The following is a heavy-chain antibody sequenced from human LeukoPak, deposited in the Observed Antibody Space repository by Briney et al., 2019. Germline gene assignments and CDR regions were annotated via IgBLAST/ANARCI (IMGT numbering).Heavy chain of an antibody. CDR3: AKEGAYGMAAFFDN. J-gene: IGHJ4*02. CDR2: IFSSGHDA. Sequence: GGSRRLSCAAAGFSFSGCSMAWVRQAPGKGLEWVSGIFSSGHDAFYADSVRGRFTMSRDNSKNMLYLHMNNLRAADKAVYYCAKEGAYGMAAFFDNWGQGTLVTVSS. V-gene: IGHV3-23*01. D-gene: IGHD5-24*01. CDR1: GFSFSGCS.